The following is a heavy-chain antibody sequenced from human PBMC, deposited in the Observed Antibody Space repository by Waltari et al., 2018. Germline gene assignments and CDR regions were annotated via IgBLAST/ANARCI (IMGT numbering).Heavy chain of an antibody. J-gene: IGHJ4*02. V-gene: IGHV4-59*12. CDR2: IYGSDSST. D-gene: IGHD7-27*01. CDR1: GCSISRNY. Sequence: QLQLQESGPGLVKPSETLSVTCAVSGCSISRNYWSWIRQAPGKGLEWIEYIYGSDSSTNYNPSLKSRVTLSVDTSKNQFSLKLSSVTAADTAVYYCARDRNWEFDYWGQGVLVTVSS. CDR3: ARDRNWEFDY.